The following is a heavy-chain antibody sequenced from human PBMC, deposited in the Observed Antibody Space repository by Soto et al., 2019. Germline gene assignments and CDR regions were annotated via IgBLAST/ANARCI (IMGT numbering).Heavy chain of an antibody. CDR3: ARGSGSGSYYRNYYYYGMDV. J-gene: IGHJ6*02. V-gene: IGHV5-51*01. CDR2: IYPGDSDT. Sequence: GESLKISCKGSGYSFTSYWIGWVRQMPGKGLEWMGIIYPGDSDTRYSPSFQGQVTISADKSVSTAYLQWSSLKASDTAVYYCARGSGSGSYYRNYYYYGMDVWGQGTTVTVSS. CDR1: GYSFTSYW. D-gene: IGHD3-10*01.